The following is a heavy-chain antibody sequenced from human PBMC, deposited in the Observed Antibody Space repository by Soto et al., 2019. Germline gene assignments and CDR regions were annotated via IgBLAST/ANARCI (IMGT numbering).Heavy chain of an antibody. J-gene: IGHJ5*01. D-gene: IGHD3-22*01. CDR2: ISDGGST. CDR3: STRAYDTNGYYRFDP. V-gene: IGHV4-59*12. CDR1: GGSIYTYY. Sequence: PSETLSLTCNVSGGSIYTYYSNWIRQSPGKGLEWIGYISDGGSTNYNPSLKGRGTISVDTSKNQFSLTLSAVTAADTAMYYCSTRAYDTNGYYRFDPWGQGTLVTVSS.